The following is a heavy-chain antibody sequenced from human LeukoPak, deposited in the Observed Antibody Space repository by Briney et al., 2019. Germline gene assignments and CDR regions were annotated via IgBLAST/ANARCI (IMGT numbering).Heavy chain of an antibody. D-gene: IGHD2-21*02. Sequence: PSETLSLTCAVSGGSVSSSSYYWAWIRQPPGEGLEWIGSFYYSGSTYYNPSLKSRVTISVDTSKNQFSLKLSSVTAADTAVYYCAISYCGGDCYSKFRLHAFDIWGQGTMVTVSS. CDR1: GGSVSSSSYY. CDR2: FYYSGST. V-gene: IGHV4-39*07. J-gene: IGHJ3*02. CDR3: AISYCGGDCYSKFRLHAFDI.